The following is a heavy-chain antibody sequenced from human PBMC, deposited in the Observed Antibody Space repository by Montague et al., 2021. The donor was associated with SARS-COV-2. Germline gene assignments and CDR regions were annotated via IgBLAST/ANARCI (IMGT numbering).Heavy chain of an antibody. CDR2: IYYRGST. CDR3: ARGGYSSSFFGSHNWFDP. D-gene: IGHD6-13*01. CDR1: GGSMSSFY. V-gene: IGHV4-59*12. Sequence: SETLSLTCTVSGGSMSSFYWSWIRQPPGKGLEWLGYIYYRGSTNYNPSLKSRVTISVDTSKNQFSLKLSSVTAADTAVYYCARGGYSSSFFGSHNWFDPWGQGTLVTVSS. J-gene: IGHJ5*02.